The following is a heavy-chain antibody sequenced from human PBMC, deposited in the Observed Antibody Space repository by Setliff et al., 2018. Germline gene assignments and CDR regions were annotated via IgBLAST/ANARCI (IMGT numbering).Heavy chain of an antibody. J-gene: IGHJ5*02. CDR2: ISGSGTST. CDR1: GFSFSKFA. CDR3: ARDPNGDYVGAFDP. Sequence: GGSLRLSCAASGFSFSKFAMSWVRQSPGKGLEWVSGISGSGTSTNFADSVKGRFTISRDNFKNTLYLQMNSLRVEDTASYYCARDPNGDYVGAFDPWGQGILVTVSS. V-gene: IGHV3-23*01. D-gene: IGHD4-17*01.